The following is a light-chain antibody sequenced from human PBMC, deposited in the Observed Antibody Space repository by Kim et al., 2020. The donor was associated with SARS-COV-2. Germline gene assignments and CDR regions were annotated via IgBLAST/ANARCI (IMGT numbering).Light chain of an antibody. CDR3: SAWDSSLSAWV. Sequence: ATLTCTGNINNVGNQGAAWLQQHQGHPPKLLFYRDNNRPSGISARFSASRSGSTASLTITGLQPEDEADYYCSAWDSSLSAWVFGGGTQLTVL. J-gene: IGLJ3*02. V-gene: IGLV10-54*01. CDR1: INNVGNQG. CDR2: RDN.